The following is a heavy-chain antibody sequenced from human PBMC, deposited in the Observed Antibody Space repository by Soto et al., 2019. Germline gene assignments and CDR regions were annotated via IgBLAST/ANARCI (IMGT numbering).Heavy chain of an antibody. V-gene: IGHV3-48*02. CDR2: ISSSSSTI. Sequence: EVQLVESGGGLVQPGGSLRLSCAASGFTFSSYSMNWVRQAPGKGLEWVSYISSSSSTIYYADSVKGRFTISRDNAKNSLYLQMHSLRDEDTAVYYCARVISMDLLLHTAPGYWGQGTLVTVSS. CDR3: ARVISMDLLLHTAPGY. J-gene: IGHJ4*02. CDR1: GFTFSSYS. D-gene: IGHD5-18*01.